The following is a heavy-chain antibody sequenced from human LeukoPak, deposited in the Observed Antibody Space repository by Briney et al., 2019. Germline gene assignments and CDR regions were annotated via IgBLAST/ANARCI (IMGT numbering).Heavy chain of an antibody. J-gene: IGHJ4*02. CDR2: MNPNSGNT. V-gene: IGHV1-8*03. CDR3: ATSTGYSSTCYIDY. CDR1: VYTFTSCD. D-gene: IGHD6-13*01. Sequence: GVSVKVSCKASVYTFTSCDINWVRQATGQGLEWMGWMNPNSGNTGYAQKFQRRVTITRDTSISTAYMELSSLTSEDTAVYYCATSTGYSSTCYIDYWGQGTLVTVSS.